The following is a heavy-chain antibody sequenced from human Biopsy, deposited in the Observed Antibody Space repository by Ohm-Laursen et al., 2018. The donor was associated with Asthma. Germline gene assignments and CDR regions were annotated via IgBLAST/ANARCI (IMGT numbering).Heavy chain of an antibody. CDR2: ISYDGGNK. CDR3: ARTHERWTSIQDDALDI. Sequence: SLRLSCAASGFTFSDSAIHWVRQAPGKGLEWVAVISYDGGNKFYGDSVKGRFTLSRDNSRNTLYLQMNSLRVEDTAIYYCARTHERWTSIQDDALDIWGQGTMVIVSS. CDR1: GFTFSDSA. D-gene: IGHD4-23*01. J-gene: IGHJ3*02. V-gene: IGHV3-30*04.